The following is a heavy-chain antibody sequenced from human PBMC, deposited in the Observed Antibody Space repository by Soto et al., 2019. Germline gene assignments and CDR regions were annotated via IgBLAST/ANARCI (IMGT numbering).Heavy chain of an antibody. V-gene: IGHV5-51*01. CDR3: ARRGRGYCSSTSCYASRGYYYGMDV. CDR2: IYPGDSDT. Sequence: PGESLKISCKGSGYSFTSYWIGWVRQMPGKGLEWMGIIYPGDSDTRYSPSFQGQVTISADKSISTAYLQWSSLKASDTAMYYCARRGRGYCSSTSCYASRGYYYGMDVWGQGTTVTVSS. D-gene: IGHD2-2*01. J-gene: IGHJ6*02. CDR1: GYSFTSYW.